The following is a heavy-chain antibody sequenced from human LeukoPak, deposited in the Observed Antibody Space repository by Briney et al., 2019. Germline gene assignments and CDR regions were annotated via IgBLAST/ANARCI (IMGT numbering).Heavy chain of an antibody. Sequence: GGSLRLSCAASGFTFSSYAMHWVRQAPGKGLEWVAVISYDGSNKYYADSVKGRFTISRDNSKNTLYLQMNSLRAEDTAVYYCAREVVPAAVGAFDIWGQGTMVTVSS. D-gene: IGHD2-2*01. CDR1: GFTFSSYA. J-gene: IGHJ3*02. CDR2: ISYDGSNK. V-gene: IGHV3-30-3*01. CDR3: AREVVPAAVGAFDI.